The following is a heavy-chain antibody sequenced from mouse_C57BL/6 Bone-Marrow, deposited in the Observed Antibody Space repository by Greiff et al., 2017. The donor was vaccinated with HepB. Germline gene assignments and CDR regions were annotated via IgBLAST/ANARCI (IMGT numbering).Heavy chain of an antibody. CDR2: INPSSGYT. Sequence: QVQLQQSGAELARPGASVKMSCKASGYTFTSYTMHWVKQRPGQGLEWIGYINPSSGYTKYNQKFKDKATLTADKSSSTAYMQLSSLTSEDSAVYDCARSYGGYAMDYWGQGTSVTVSS. CDR3: ARSYGGYAMDY. D-gene: IGHD1-1*01. V-gene: IGHV1-4*01. J-gene: IGHJ4*01. CDR1: GYTFTSYT.